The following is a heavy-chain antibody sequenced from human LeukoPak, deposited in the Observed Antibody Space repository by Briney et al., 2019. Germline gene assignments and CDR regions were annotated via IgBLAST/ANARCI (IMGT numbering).Heavy chain of an antibody. D-gene: IGHD5-12*01. CDR1: GYTFTNYY. J-gene: IGHJ4*02. Sequence: AAVKVTCNASGYTFTNYYIHWMRQAPGQGIEWKGIIKPNGGATNYAEKFQDRVTMTRDTSTTTVYMELSSLRSEDTAVYYCARDVRAGYVYYFDYWGQGTLVTVSS. CDR2: IKPNGGAT. CDR3: ARDVRAGYVYYFDY. V-gene: IGHV1-46*01.